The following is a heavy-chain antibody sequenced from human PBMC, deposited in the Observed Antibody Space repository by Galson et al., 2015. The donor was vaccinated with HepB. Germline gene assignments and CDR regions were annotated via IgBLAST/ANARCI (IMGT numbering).Heavy chain of an antibody. V-gene: IGHV3-11*06. Sequence: SLRLSCAASGFTFSDYYMSWIRQAPGKGLEWVSYISSSSSYTNYADSVKGRFTISRDNAKNSLYLQMNSLRAEDTAVYYCARDLGSAGANTGANYWGQGTLVTVSS. CDR1: GFTFSDYY. CDR3: ARDLGSAGANTGANY. J-gene: IGHJ4*02. D-gene: IGHD1-26*01. CDR2: ISSSSSYT.